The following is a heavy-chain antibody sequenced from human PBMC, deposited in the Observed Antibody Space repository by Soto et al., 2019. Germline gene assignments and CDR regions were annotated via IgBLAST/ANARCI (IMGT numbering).Heavy chain of an antibody. Sequence: PGESLKISFKGSGYSFTSNWIGWVRQMPGKGLEWMGIIYPGDSDTRYSPSFQGQVTISADKSISTAYLQWSSLKASDTAMYYCARAAALEWPGMDVWGQGTTVTVSS. CDR2: IYPGDSDT. CDR1: GYSFTSNW. V-gene: IGHV5-51*01. CDR3: ARAAALEWPGMDV. J-gene: IGHJ6*02. D-gene: IGHD3-3*01.